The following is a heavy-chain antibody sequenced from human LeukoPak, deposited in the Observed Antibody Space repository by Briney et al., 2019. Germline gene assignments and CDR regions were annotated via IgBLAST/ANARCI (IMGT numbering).Heavy chain of an antibody. V-gene: IGHV1-18*01. CDR2: ISGYNGDT. D-gene: IGHD1/OR15-1a*01. CDR1: GYMFTSYG. CDR3: ATDKFQSTNNVDY. Sequence: ASVRVSRKASGYMFTSYGISWVRQAPGQGLEWMGWISGYNGDTNYAQKVQGRVTMTTDTSTSTAYMELRSLRSDDTAVYYCATDKFQSTNNVDYWGQGTLVTVSS. J-gene: IGHJ4*02.